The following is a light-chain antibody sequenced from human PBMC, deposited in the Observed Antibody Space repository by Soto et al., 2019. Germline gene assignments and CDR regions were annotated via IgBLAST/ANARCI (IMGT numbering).Light chain of an antibody. CDR1: QSVTSNY. J-gene: IGKJ1*01. CDR3: QQYGTSRT. V-gene: IGKV3-20*01. Sequence: EIALTQSPGTLSLSPGERATLSCRASQSVTSNYLAWYQQKPGQAPRLLIYGASSRATGIPDRFSGSGSGTDFTLTISRLEPEDFAVYYCQQYGTSRTFGQGTKVDIK. CDR2: GAS.